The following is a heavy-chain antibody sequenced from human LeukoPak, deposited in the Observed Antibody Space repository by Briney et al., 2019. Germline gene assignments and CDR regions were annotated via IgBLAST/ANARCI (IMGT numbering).Heavy chain of an antibody. CDR1: GYTFTSYG. V-gene: IGHV1-18*01. CDR2: ISAYNGNT. CDR3: ARVATIFGVVNIPYFDY. D-gene: IGHD3-3*01. Sequence: ASVKVSCKASGYTFTSYGISWVRQAPGQGLEWMGWISAYNGNTNYAQKLQGRVTMTTDTSTSTAYMELRSLRTDDTAVYYCARVATIFGVVNIPYFDYWGQGTLVTIST. J-gene: IGHJ4*02.